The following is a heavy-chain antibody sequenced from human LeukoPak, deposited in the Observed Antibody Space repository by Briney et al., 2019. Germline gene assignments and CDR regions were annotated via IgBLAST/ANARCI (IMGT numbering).Heavy chain of an antibody. V-gene: IGHV4-34*01. CDR2: INHSGST. Sequence: SETLSLTCAVYGGSFSGYYWSWIRQPPGKGLEWIGEINHSGSTNYNPSLKSRVTISVDTSKNQFSLKLSSVTAADTAVYYCKYYDSSGLSYGMDVRGQGTTVTVSS. J-gene: IGHJ6*02. D-gene: IGHD3-22*01. CDR1: GGSFSGYY. CDR3: KYYDSSGLSYGMDV.